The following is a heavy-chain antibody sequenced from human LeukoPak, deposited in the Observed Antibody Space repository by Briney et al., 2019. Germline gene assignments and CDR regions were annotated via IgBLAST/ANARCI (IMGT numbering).Heavy chain of an antibody. CDR3: ASLLGPLSYNFGFARDY. V-gene: IGHV1-69*13. CDR1: GGTFSSYA. Sequence: ASVKVSCKASGGTFSSYAISWVRQAPGQGLEWMGGIIPIFGTANYAQKFRGRVTITADESTSTAYMELSSLRSEDTAVYYCASLLGPLSYNFGFARDYWGQGTLVTVSS. J-gene: IGHJ4*01. CDR2: IIPIFGTA. D-gene: IGHD5-18*01.